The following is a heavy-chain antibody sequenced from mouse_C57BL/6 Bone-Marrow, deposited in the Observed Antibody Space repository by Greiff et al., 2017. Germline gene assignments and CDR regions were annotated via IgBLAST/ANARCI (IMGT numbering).Heavy chain of an antibody. CDR3: SRGGSPVAY. D-gene: IGHD6-2*01. J-gene: IGHJ3*01. CDR2: ISSDGST. Sequence: EVQLQESGPGLVKPSQSLSLTCSVTGYSITSGYYWNWIRQFPGDKLERMGYISSDGSTNYNPSLKNRISITRDTSYNPFFLQLNSVTTEDTATXDCSRGGSPVAYWGQGTLVTVSA. V-gene: IGHV3-6*01. CDR1: GYSITSGYY.